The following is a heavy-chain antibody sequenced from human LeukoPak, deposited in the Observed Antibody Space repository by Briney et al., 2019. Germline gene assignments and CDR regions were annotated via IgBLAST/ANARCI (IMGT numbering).Heavy chain of an antibody. CDR2: ITHDGST. J-gene: IGHJ4*02. CDR1: VGSFSDYY. Sequence: SETLSLTCAVYVGSFSDYYWSWIRQPPGKGLEWIGEITHDGSTNYNPSLKSRVTISLDTSKNQFSLKLSSVTAADTAVYYCARDRPVPKAPVTMRAELDYWGQGTLVTVSS. V-gene: IGHV4-34*01. D-gene: IGHD3-22*01. CDR3: ARDRPVPKAPVTMRAELDY.